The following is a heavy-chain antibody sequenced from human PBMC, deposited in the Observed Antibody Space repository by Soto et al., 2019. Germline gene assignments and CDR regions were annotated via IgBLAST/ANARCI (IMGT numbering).Heavy chain of an antibody. CDR2: IIPIFGTA. Sequence: SVKVSCKASGGTFSSYAISWVRQAPGQGLEWMGGIIPIFGTANYAQKFQGRVTITADESTSTAYMELSSLRSEDTAVYYCAGMTPGNNWFEPWGQGTLVTVSS. CDR1: GGTFSSYA. J-gene: IGHJ5*02. CDR3: AGMTPGNNWFEP. V-gene: IGHV1-69*13.